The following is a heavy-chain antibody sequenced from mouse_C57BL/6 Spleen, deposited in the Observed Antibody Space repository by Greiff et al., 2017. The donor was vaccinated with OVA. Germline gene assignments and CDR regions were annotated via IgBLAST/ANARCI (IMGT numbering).Heavy chain of an antibody. CDR3: ARAITTVVATYWYFDV. V-gene: IGHV1-53*01. D-gene: IGHD1-1*01. CDR2: INPSNGGT. J-gene: IGHJ1*03. Sequence: QVQLQQPGTELVKPGASVKLSCKASGYTFNSYWMHWVKQRPGQGLEWIGNINPSNGGTNYNEKFKSKATLTVDKSSSTAYMQLSSLTSEDSAVYYCARAITTVVATYWYFDVWGTGTTVTVSS. CDR1: GYTFNSYW.